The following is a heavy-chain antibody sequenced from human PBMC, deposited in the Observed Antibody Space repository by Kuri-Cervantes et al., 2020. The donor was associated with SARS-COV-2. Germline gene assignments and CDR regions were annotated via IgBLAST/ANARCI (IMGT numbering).Heavy chain of an antibody. CDR2: ISGPGGST. D-gene: IGHD2-15*01. V-gene: IGHV3-23*01. CDR3: AKDEVDQGGFDI. J-gene: IGHJ3*02. CDR1: GFTFGDHA. Sequence: LSLTCAASGFTFGDHAVVWVRQAPGKGLEWVSAISGPGGSTYYADSVKDRFTISRDNSKKTLSLQMNSLRADDTAVYYCAKDEVDQGGFDIWGQGTVVTVSS.